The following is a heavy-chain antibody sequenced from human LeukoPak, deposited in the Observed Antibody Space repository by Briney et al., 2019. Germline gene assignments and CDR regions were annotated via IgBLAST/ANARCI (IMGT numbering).Heavy chain of an antibody. J-gene: IGHJ1*01. CDR2: IYYSGST. D-gene: IGHD1-14*01. CDR3: ASSGYKDFQH. V-gene: IGHV4-4*02. CDR1: GDSISSSNW. Sequence: PSGTLSLTCAVSGDSISSSNWWSWIRQPPGKGLEWIGSIYYSGSTYYNPSLKSRVTISVDKSKNQFSLKLSSVTAADTAVYYCASSGYKDFQHWGQGTLVTVSS.